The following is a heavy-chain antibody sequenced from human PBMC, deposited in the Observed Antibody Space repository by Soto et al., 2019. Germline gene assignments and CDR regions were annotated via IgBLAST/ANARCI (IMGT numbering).Heavy chain of an antibody. CDR1: GGSLNNHS. CDR3: ARANWYCGS. Sequence: QVQLQESGPGLVKPSETLSLTCTASGGSLNNHSWSWIRQPPGKELECIGYIYYGGTTHCNPYLKGGVTMALNSSKNQAARNLTTLHAADTATYIGARANWYCGSWGKGTLVTVS. V-gene: IGHV4-59*11. D-gene: IGHD2-8*02. CDR2: IYYGGTT. J-gene: IGHJ5*02.